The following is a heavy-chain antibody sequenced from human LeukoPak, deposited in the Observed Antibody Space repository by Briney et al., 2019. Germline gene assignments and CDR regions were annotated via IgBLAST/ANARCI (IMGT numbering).Heavy chain of an antibody. CDR3: ARVPEYCSSTSCYLYAFDI. V-gene: IGHV1-69*13. D-gene: IGHD2-2*01. J-gene: IGHJ3*02. Sequence: GASVKVSCKASGYTFTSYGISWVRQAPGQGLEWMGGIIPIFGTANYAQKFQGRVTITADESTSTAYMELSSLRSEDTAVYYCARVPEYCSSTSCYLYAFDIWGQGTMVTVSS. CDR1: GYTFTSYG. CDR2: IIPIFGTA.